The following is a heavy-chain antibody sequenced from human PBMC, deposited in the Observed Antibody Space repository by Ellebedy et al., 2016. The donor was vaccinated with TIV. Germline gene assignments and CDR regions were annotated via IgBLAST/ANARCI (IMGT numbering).Heavy chain of an antibody. CDR1: GGSISSSSYY. J-gene: IGHJ3*02. CDR3: ARRRGGMEDAFDI. D-gene: IGHD6-13*01. CDR2: IYYSGST. V-gene: IGHV4-39*01. Sequence: MPSETLSLTCTVSGGSISSSSYYWGWIRQPPGKGLEWIGSIYYSGSTYYNPSLKSRVTISVDTSKNQFSLKLSSVTAADTAVYYCARRRGGMEDAFDIWGQGTMVTVSS.